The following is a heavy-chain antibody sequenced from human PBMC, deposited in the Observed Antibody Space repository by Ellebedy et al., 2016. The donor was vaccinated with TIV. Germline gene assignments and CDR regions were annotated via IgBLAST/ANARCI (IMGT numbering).Heavy chain of an antibody. V-gene: IGHV3-23*01. D-gene: IGHD3-10*01. J-gene: IGHJ4*02. CDR1: GFTFSSYA. CDR2: ISGSGGST. CDR3: AKDRGYYGSGRVVNYFDY. Sequence: GESLKISCAASGFTFSSYAMSWVRKAPGKGLEWVSAISGSGGSTYYADSVKGRFTISRDNSKNTLYLQMNSLRAEDTAVYYCAKDRGYYGSGRVVNYFDYWGQGTLVTVSS.